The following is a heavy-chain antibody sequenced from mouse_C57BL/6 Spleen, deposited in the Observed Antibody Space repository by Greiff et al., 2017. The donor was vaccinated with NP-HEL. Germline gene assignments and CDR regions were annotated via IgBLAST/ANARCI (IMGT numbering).Heavy chain of an antibody. D-gene: IGHD2-4*01. Sequence: VQLQQPGAELVRPGSSVKLSCKASGYTFTSYWMDWVKQRPGQGLEWIGNIYPSDSETHYNQKFKDKATLTVDKSSSTAYMQLSSLTSEDSAVYYCARSHDYDWNWYFDVWGTGTTVTVSS. CDR1: GYTFTSYW. V-gene: IGHV1-61*01. CDR2: IYPSDSET. CDR3: ARSHDYDWNWYFDV. J-gene: IGHJ1*03.